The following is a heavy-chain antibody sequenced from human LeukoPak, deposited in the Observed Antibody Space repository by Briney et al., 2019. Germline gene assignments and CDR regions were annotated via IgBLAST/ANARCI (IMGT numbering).Heavy chain of an antibody. CDR3: ARDPNGDYIGAFDM. V-gene: IGHV3-23*01. D-gene: IGHD4-17*01. CDR2: IRGGGGSA. Sequence: GRSLRLSCTASGFTFSAYAMMWVRQAPGKGPEWVSVIRGGGGSAFYADSVKGRFTISRDNSKYTLFLQMNSLRAEDTAVYYCARDPNGDYIGAFDMWGPGTMVTVSS. J-gene: IGHJ3*02. CDR1: GFTFSAYA.